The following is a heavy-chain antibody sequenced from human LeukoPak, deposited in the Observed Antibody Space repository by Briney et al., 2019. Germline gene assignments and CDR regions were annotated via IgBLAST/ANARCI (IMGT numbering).Heavy chain of an antibody. CDR2: ISASGANT. Sequence: SGGSLRLSCAASGFTFSSYAMSWVRQAPGKGLEWVSTISASGANTYYADSVKGRFTISRDNSKNTLDLQMNSLRAEDTAVYYCATPLEYFDYWGQGTLVTVSS. J-gene: IGHJ4*02. CDR1: GFTFSSYA. CDR3: ATPLEYFDY. V-gene: IGHV3-23*01.